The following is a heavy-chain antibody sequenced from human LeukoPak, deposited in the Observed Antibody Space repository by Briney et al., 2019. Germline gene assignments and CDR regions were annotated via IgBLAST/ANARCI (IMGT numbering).Heavy chain of an antibody. V-gene: IGHV3-48*01. Sequence: GGSLRLSCAASGFIFTDYSINWVRQAPGKGLEWISYIDKTSSNIYYADSVKGRFTISRDNAKNSLYLQMNSLRAEDTAVYYCARESCWGSSAKGFDYWGQGTLVTVSS. CDR2: IDKTSSNI. CDR1: GFIFTDYS. CDR3: ARESCWGSSAKGFDY. J-gene: IGHJ4*02. D-gene: IGHD7-27*01.